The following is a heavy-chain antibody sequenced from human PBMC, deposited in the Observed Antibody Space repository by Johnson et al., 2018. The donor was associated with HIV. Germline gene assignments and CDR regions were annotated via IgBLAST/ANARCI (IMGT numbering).Heavy chain of an antibody. V-gene: IGHV3-74*02. Sequence: VQLVESGGGLVQPGGSLRLSCAASGFTFSSYAMSWVRQAPGKGLVWVSRINSDGSSTSYADSVKGRFTISRDNAKNTLYLQMNSLRAEDTALYYCARDSTVAHDAFDIWGQGTMVTVSS. CDR1: GFTFSSYA. CDR2: INSDGSST. CDR3: ARDSTVAHDAFDI. D-gene: IGHD4-23*01. J-gene: IGHJ3*02.